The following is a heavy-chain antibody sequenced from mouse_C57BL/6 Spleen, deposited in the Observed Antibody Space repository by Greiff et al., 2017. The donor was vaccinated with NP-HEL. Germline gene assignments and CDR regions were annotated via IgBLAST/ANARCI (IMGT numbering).Heavy chain of an antibody. V-gene: IGHV1-50*01. Sequence: VQLQQPGAELVKPGASVKLSCKASGYTFTSYWMQWVKQRPGQGLEWIGEIDPSDSYTNYNQKFKGKATLTVDTSSSTAYMQLSSLTSEDSAVYYCATGLLGYWGQGTTLTVSS. CDR1: GYTFTSYW. CDR3: ATGLLGY. J-gene: IGHJ2*01. CDR2: IDPSDSYT. D-gene: IGHD3-3*01.